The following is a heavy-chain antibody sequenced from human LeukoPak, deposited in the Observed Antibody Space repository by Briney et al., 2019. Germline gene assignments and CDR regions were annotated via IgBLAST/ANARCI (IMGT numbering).Heavy chain of an antibody. Sequence: PSETLSLTCAVYGGSFSGYYWSWIRQPPGKGLEWIGEINHSGSTNYNPSLKSRVTISVDTSKNQFSLKLSSVTAADTAVYYCARERFSFGAPNYYYYMDVWGKGTTVTISS. CDR3: ARERFSFGAPNYYYYMDV. J-gene: IGHJ6*03. CDR2: INHSGST. D-gene: IGHD3-10*01. V-gene: IGHV4-34*01. CDR1: GGSFSGYY.